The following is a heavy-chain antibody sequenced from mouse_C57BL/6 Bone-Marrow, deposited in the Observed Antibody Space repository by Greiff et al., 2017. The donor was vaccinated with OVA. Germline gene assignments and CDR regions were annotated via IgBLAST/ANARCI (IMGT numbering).Heavy chain of an antibody. CDR2: IYPRSDNT. CDR3: ARSYYSNFAWFAY. D-gene: IGHD2-5*01. Sequence: VKLVESGAELARPGASVKLSCKASGYTFTSYGISWVKQRTGQGLEWIGEIYPRSDNTYHNEKFKGKATLTADKSSSTAYMELRSLTSEDSAVYFCARSYYSNFAWFAYWGQGTLVTVSA. J-gene: IGHJ3*01. V-gene: IGHV1-81*01. CDR1: GYTFTSYG.